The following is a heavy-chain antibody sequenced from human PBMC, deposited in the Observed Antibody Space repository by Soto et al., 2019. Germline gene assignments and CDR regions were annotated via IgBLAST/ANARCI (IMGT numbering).Heavy chain of an antibody. V-gene: IGHV4-39*01. D-gene: IGHD2-15*01. CDR2: MLYSGLT. CDR1: GYSVSSSDYY. Sequence: SETLSLTCSVSGYSVSSSDYYWAWIRQPPGKGLEWIGSMLYSGLTYYNPSLKSRVTLSVDTSKTQFSVRLNSVTASDTAVYYCAPLSVSLSGPYGIHVWGQGTTVTVSS. CDR3: APLSVSLSGPYGIHV. J-gene: IGHJ6*02.